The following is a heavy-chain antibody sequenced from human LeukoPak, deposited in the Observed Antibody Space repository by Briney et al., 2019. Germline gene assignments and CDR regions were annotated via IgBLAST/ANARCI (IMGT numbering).Heavy chain of an antibody. CDR3: TTDPYYYYYGMDV. J-gene: IGHJ6*02. V-gene: IGHV3-15*01. CDR2: DGGTT. Sequence: DGGTTDYAAPVKGRFTISRDDSKNTLYLQMNSLKTEDTAVYYCTTDPYYYYYGMDVWGQGTTVTVSS.